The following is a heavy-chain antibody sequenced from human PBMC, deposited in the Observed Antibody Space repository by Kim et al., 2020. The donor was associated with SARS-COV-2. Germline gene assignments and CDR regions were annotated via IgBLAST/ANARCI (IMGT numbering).Heavy chain of an antibody. Sequence: GGSLRLSCAASGFIFDDYAMHWVRQAPGKGLEWVSGISWNSGSIGYADSVKGRFTISRDNAKNSLYLQMNSLRAEDTALYYCAKDWGNYYNYFDYWGQGTLVTVSS. D-gene: IGHD3-10*01. CDR1: GFIFDDYA. J-gene: IGHJ4*02. CDR3: AKDWGNYYNYFDY. CDR2: ISWNSGSI. V-gene: IGHV3-9*01.